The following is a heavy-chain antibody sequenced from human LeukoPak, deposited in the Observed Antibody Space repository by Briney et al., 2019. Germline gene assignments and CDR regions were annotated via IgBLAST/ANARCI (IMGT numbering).Heavy chain of an antibody. CDR1: GFTFSSYA. CDR2: ISESGGNT. J-gene: IGHJ4*02. Sequence: GGSLRLSCAASGFTFSSYAMSWVRQAPGKGLEWISGISESGGNTYSADSVKGRFTVSRDNSKNTLYLQMNSLRAEDTAVYYCAKTPELGGEFDYWGQGTLVTVSS. CDR3: AKTPELGGEFDY. D-gene: IGHD7-27*01. V-gene: IGHV3-23*01.